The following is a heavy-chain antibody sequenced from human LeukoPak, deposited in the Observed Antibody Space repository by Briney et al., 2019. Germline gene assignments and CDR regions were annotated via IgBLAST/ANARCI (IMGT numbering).Heavy chain of an antibody. Sequence: PGESLKISCKGSGYSFTSYWIGWVRQMPGKGLKWMGIVYPGASDARYRPSFPGQVTISADKPISTAYLQWSSLKASDTAMYYCARRRDLYSGSYYPFDYWGQGTLVTVSS. CDR2: VYPGASDA. CDR1: GYSFTSYW. V-gene: IGHV5-51*01. J-gene: IGHJ4*02. CDR3: ARRRDLYSGSYYPFDY. D-gene: IGHD1-26*01.